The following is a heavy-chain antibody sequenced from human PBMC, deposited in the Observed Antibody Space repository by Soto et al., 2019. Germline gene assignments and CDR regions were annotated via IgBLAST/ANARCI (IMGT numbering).Heavy chain of an antibody. J-gene: IGHJ4*02. Sequence: PVGSLILSCAASGFTFSSYSMNWVRQAPGKGLEWVSSISSSSSYIYYADSVKGRFTISRDNAKNSLYLQMNSLRAEDTAVYYCARATDILTGYQYYFDYWGQGTLVTVSS. CDR1: GFTFSSYS. V-gene: IGHV3-21*01. D-gene: IGHD3-9*01. CDR2: ISSSSSYI. CDR3: ARATDILTGYQYYFDY.